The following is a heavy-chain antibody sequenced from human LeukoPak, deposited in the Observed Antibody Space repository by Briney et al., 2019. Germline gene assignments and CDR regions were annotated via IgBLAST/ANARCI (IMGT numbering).Heavy chain of an antibody. CDR2: IYHSGST. CDR1: GDSISSGYY. CDR3: ARDPVGDWFDP. V-gene: IGHV4-38-2*02. J-gene: IGHJ5*02. Sequence: SDTLSLTCAVSGDSISSGYYWGWIRQPPGKGLEWIGSIYHSGSTYYNPSLKSRVTISVDTSKNQFSLKLSSVTAADTAVYYCARDPVGDWFDPWGQGTLVTVSS. D-gene: IGHD3-16*01.